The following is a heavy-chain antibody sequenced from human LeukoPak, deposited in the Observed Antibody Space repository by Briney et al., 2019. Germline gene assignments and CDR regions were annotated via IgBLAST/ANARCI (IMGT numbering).Heavy chain of an antibody. V-gene: IGHV1-18*01. Sequence: ASVKVSCKASGYTFTSYGISWVRQAPGQGREWMGWISAYNGNTNYAQKLQGRVTMTTDTSTSTAYMELSSLRSEDTAVYYCARDIGYYYDSSGYQFDYWGQGTLVTVSS. CDR1: GYTFTSYG. CDR3: ARDIGYYYDSSGYQFDY. J-gene: IGHJ4*02. CDR2: ISAYNGNT. D-gene: IGHD3-22*01.